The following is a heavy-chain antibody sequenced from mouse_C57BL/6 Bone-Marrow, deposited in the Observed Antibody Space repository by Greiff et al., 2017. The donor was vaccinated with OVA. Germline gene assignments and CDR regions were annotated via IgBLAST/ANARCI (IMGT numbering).Heavy chain of an antibody. J-gene: IGHJ3*01. CDR2: ISSGSSTI. V-gene: IGHV5-17*01. CDR1: GFTFSDYG. Sequence: EVKLMESGGGLVKPGGSLKLSCAASGFTFSDYGMHWVRQAPEKGLEWVAYISSGSSTIYYADTVKGRFTISRDNAKNTLFLQMTSLRSEDTAMYYCARFGSNSAWFAYWGQGTLVTVSA. D-gene: IGHD1-1*01. CDR3: ARFGSNSAWFAY.